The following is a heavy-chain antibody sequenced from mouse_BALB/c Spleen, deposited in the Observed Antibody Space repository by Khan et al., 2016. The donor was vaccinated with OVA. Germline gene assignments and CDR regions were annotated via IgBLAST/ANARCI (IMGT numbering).Heavy chain of an antibody. J-gene: IGHJ3*01. V-gene: IGHV1S136*01. D-gene: IGHD1-1*01. Sequence: VQLKQSGPELVKPGASVKMSCKASGYTFTNYIIHWVKQKPGQGLEWIGYINPHNDGTKYNEKFKGKATLTSDKSSSTAYMELSGLTSEDSAVYYYARDYGSSFWFAYWGPGTLVTVSA. CDR2: INPHNDGT. CDR1: GYTFTNYI. CDR3: ARDYGSSFWFAY.